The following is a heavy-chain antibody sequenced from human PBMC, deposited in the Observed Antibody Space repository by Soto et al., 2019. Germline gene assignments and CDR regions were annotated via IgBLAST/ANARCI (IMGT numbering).Heavy chain of an antibody. CDR1: GFTFTNSA. CDR2: IIVGGGNT. Sequence: GVSVNVYFTASGFTFTNSAVQWVRQAPGERLQWIGWIIVGGGNTNYAQEVKERLTITRDVSTNTAYMELSSLRSEDTAVYYCAAELYSGGSCCSFDIWGQGTMVTVSS. J-gene: IGHJ3*02. D-gene: IGHD2-15*01. V-gene: IGHV1-58*01. CDR3: AAELYSGGSCCSFDI.